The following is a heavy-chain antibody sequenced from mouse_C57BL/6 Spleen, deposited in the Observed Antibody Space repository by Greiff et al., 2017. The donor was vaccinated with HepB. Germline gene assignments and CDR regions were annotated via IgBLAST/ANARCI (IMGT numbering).Heavy chain of an antibody. CDR2: ISSGGSYT. J-gene: IGHJ2*01. Sequence: DVHLVESGGDLAKPGGSLKLSCAASGFTFSSYGMSWVRQTPDKRLEWVATISSGGSYTYYPDSVKGRFTISRDNAKNTLYLQMSSLKSEDTAMYYCARHHYYGSSYEYWGQGTTLTVSS. CDR3: ARHHYYGSSYEY. D-gene: IGHD1-1*01. V-gene: IGHV5-6*01. CDR1: GFTFSSYG.